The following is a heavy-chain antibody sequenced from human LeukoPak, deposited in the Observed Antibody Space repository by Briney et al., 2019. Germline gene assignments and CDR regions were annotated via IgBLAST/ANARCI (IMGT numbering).Heavy chain of an antibody. Sequence: PSETLSLTCTVSGGSISSSSYYWGWIRQPPGKGLEWIGSIYYSGSTYYNPSLKSRVTISVDTSKNQFSLKLSSVTAADTAVYYCARAAWELLETHAFDIWGQGTMVTVSS. CDR1: GGSISSSSYY. CDR3: ARAAWELLETHAFDI. D-gene: IGHD1-26*01. J-gene: IGHJ3*02. V-gene: IGHV4-39*07. CDR2: IYYSGST.